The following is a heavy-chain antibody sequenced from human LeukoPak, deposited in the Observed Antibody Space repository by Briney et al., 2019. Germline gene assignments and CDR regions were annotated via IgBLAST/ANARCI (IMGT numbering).Heavy chain of an antibody. CDR3: ARDLSGITTFGGYFDY. CDR1: GFTFSNYW. Sequence: PGGSLRLSCAASGFTFSNYWMSWVRQAPGKGLEWVAHIKQDGSEKYYVDSVKGRFTISRDNAKNSLYLQMNSLRAEDTAVYYCARDLSGITTFGGYFDYWGQGTLVTVSS. D-gene: IGHD3-3*01. V-gene: IGHV3-7*01. J-gene: IGHJ4*02. CDR2: IKQDGSEK.